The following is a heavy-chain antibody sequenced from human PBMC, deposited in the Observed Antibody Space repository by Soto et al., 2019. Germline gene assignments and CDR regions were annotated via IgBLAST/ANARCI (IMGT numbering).Heavy chain of an antibody. D-gene: IGHD3-22*01. J-gene: IGHJ4*02. CDR2: INSDGSST. Sequence: GGSRRLSWAASGFTFSSYWMHGVREAPGKGLVWVSRINSDGSSTSYADSVKGRFTISRDNAKNTLYLQMNSLRAEDTAVYYCARSEYYYDSSGYTNWGQGTLVTVSS. CDR3: ARSEYYYDSSGYTN. CDR1: GFTFSSYW. V-gene: IGHV3-74*01.